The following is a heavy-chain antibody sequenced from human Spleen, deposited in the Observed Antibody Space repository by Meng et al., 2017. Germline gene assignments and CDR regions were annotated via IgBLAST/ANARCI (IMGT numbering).Heavy chain of an antibody. CDR1: GFTFSGPW. Sequence: GESLKISCAGSGFTFSGPWMNWVRQAPGKGLEWVSYISSSGSTIYYADSVKGRFTISRDNAKNSLYLQMNSLRAEDTAVYYCARKLRGDYWGQGTLVTVSS. CDR2: ISSSGSTI. J-gene: IGHJ4*02. V-gene: IGHV3-48*03. CDR3: ARKLRGDY.